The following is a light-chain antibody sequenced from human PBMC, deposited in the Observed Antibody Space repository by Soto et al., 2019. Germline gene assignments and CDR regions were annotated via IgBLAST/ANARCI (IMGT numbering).Light chain of an antibody. Sequence: QSVLTQPPSASGSPGRSVTISCTGTSSDIGDSNYVSWYQQHPGNAPKLIMYEINKRPSGVPGRFSGSKSGNTASLTVSGLQAEDEADYYCSSYAGNDNCVFGTGTRSPS. CDR2: EIN. J-gene: IGLJ1*01. CDR1: SSDIGDSNY. CDR3: SSYAGNDNCV. V-gene: IGLV2-8*01.